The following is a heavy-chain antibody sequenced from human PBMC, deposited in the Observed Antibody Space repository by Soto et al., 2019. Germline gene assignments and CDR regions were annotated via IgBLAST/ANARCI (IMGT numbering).Heavy chain of an antibody. CDR2: ISGSGGST. V-gene: IGHV3-23*01. D-gene: IGHD6-13*01. CDR1: GFTFSSYA. J-gene: IGHJ5*02. Sequence: GGSLRLSCAASGFTFSSYAMNWVRQAPGKGLEWVSGISGSGGSTHYADSVKGRFTISRDSSKDTLHLQMNSLRAEDTAVYYCAKDSSSWYTNWFDPWGQGTLVTVSS. CDR3: AKDSSSWYTNWFDP.